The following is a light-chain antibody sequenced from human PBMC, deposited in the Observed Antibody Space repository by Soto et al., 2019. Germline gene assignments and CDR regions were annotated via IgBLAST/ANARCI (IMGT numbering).Light chain of an antibody. V-gene: IGKV3-11*01. CDR2: GAS. J-gene: IGKJ1*01. Sequence: EVVLTQSPATLSLSPGERATLSCRASENVRTFVDWYQQKPGQAPRLLIYGASNRATGIPARFSGSGSGTDFTLTISSLEPEDFAVYYCQQRSIWPWTFGQGTKVEIK. CDR1: ENVRTF. CDR3: QQRSIWPWT.